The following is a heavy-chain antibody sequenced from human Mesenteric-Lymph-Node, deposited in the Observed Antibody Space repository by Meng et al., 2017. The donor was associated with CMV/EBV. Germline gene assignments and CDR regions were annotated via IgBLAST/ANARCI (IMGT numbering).Heavy chain of an antibody. D-gene: IGHD6-13*01. J-gene: IGHJ6*02. CDR3: ARALVDYYYYGMDV. Sequence: GGSLRLSCAASGFTFDDYAMHWVRQAPGKGLEWVSGISWNSGSIGYADSVKGRFTISRDNAKNSLYLQMNSLRAEDTALYYCARALVDYYYYGMDVWGQGTTVTVSS. CDR2: ISWNSGSI. CDR1: GFTFDDYA. V-gene: IGHV3-9*01.